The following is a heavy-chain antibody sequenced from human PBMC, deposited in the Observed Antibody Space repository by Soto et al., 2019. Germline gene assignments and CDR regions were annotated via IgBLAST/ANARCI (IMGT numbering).Heavy chain of an antibody. J-gene: IGHJ4*02. CDR2: ISAYNGNT. CDR3: AGGRLKLGYCSGGSCYSLDY. CDR1: GYTFTSYG. V-gene: IGHV1-18*01. Sequence: QVQLVQSGAEVKKPGASVKVSCKASGYTFTSYGFTWVRQAPGQGLEWMGWISAYNGNTNYARQAQGRVTMTTDTSTSTAYMELRSLRSDDTAVYYCAGGRLKLGYCSGGSCYSLDYWGQGTLVTVSS. D-gene: IGHD2-15*01.